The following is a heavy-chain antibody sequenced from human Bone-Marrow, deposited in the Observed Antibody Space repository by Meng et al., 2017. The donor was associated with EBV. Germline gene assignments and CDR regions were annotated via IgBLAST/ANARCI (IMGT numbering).Heavy chain of an antibody. V-gene: IGHV2-5*02. CDR2: IYWDEDK. D-gene: IGHD3-10*01. CDR1: GISLNTSGAG. J-gene: IGHJ5*02. Sequence: QLTFEAPAPTLVHPTLTQVLTCIFSGISLNTSGAGVGWIRQTPGKGLAWLALIYWDEDKRYKPALNSSLTITKDSATEQVVLTMTNTDPVDTATYYCAHRPDRRFTWFDPWGQGTLVTVSS. CDR3: AHRPDRRFTWFDP.